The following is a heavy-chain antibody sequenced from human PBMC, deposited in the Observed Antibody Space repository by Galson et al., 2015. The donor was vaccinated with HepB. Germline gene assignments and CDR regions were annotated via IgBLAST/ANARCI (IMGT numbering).Heavy chain of an antibody. CDR1: GSTFDDYA. D-gene: IGHD2-2*01. CDR2: ISGSGGST. V-gene: IGHV3-23*01. J-gene: IGHJ4*02. CDR3: AKDREGSTSSNSDY. Sequence: SLRLSCAASGSTFDDYAMSWVRQAPGKGLEWVSAISGSGGSTYYADSVKGRFTISRDNSKNTLYLQMNSLRAEDTAVYYCAKDREGSTSSNSDYWGQGTLVTVSS.